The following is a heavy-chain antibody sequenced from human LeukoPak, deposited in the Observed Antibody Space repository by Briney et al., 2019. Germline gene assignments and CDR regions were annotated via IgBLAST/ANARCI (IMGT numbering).Heavy chain of an antibody. D-gene: IGHD2-2*01. CDR1: GGSISSHY. J-gene: IGHJ5*02. CDR2: IYYSGST. CDR3: ARNPAYCSSTSCHEGWFDP. V-gene: IGHV4-59*11. Sequence: SETLSLTCTVSGGSISSHYWSWIRQPPGKGLEWIGYIYYSGSTNYNPSLKSRVTISVDTSKNQSSLKLSSVTAADTAVYYCARNPAYCSSTSCHEGWFDPWGQGTLVTVSS.